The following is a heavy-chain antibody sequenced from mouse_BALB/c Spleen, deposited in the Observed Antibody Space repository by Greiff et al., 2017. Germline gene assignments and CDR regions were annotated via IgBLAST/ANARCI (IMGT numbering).Heavy chain of an antibody. CDR2: INSNGGST. CDR3: AREIHDRYDDGGYFDV. V-gene: IGHV5-6-3*01. Sequence: EVQVVESGGGLVQPGGSLKLSCAASGFTFSSYGMSWVRQTPDKRLELVATINSNGGSTYYPDSVKGRFTISRDNAKNTLYLQMSSLKSEDTAMYYCAREIHDRYDDGGYFDVWGAGTTVTVSS. D-gene: IGHD2-14*01. CDR1: GFTFSSYG. J-gene: IGHJ1*01.